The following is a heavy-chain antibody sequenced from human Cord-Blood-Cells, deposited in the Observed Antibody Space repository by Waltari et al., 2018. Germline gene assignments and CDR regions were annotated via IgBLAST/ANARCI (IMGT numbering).Heavy chain of an antibody. D-gene: IGHD2-2*01. CDR2: INHSGSN. Sequence: QVQLQQWGAGLLKPSETLSLTCAVYGGSFSGYYWSWIRQPPGKGLEWIGEINHSGSNNCNPSLKSRVTISVDTSKNQFSLKLSSVTAADTAVYYCARGQIVVVPAAFNWFDPWGQGTLVTVSS. V-gene: IGHV4-34*01. J-gene: IGHJ5*02. CDR3: ARGQIVVVPAAFNWFDP. CDR1: GGSFSGYY.